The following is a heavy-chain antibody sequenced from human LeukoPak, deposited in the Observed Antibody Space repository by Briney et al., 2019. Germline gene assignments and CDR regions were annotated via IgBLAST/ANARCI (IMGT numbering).Heavy chain of an antibody. Sequence: PGGSLRLYCAASGFTFSSYGMHWVRQAPGKGLEWVAVIWYDGSNKYYRDSIKGRFTISRDNSKNTLYLQMNSLRAEDTAVYYCAKGLTRRYLDYWGQGTLVTVSS. J-gene: IGHJ4*02. D-gene: IGHD3-9*01. CDR2: IWYDGSNK. V-gene: IGHV3-33*06. CDR1: GFTFSSYG. CDR3: AKGLTRRYLDY.